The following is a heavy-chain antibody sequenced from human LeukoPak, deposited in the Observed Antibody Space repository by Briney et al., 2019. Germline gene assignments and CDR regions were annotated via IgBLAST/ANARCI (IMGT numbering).Heavy chain of an antibody. D-gene: IGHD2-15*01. CDR2: MNPYSGNT. J-gene: IGHJ4*02. CDR3: ARHFRKGSLDD. CDR1: GYTFTSYD. Sequence: ASVTVSFTASGYTFTSYDINWVRQAPGQGLEWMGWMNPYSGNTAYAQKFQGRVTMTRDNSINTAYMEVSSLRSEDTAVFYCARHFRKGSLDDWGQGTLVTVSS. V-gene: IGHV1-8*01.